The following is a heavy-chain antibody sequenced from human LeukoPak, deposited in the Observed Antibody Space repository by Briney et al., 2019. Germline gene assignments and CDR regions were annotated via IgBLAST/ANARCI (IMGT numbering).Heavy chain of an antibody. V-gene: IGHV4-59*12. CDR1: GGSISSYY. CDR2: IYYSGST. D-gene: IGHD6-19*01. CDR3: ARIAVAGSIYIK. Sequence: SETLSLTCTVSGGSISSYYWSWIRQPPGKGLEWIGYIYYSGSTNYNPSLKSRVTISVDTSKNQFSLKLSSVTAADTAVYYCARIAVAGSIYIKWGQGTLVTVSS. J-gene: IGHJ4*02.